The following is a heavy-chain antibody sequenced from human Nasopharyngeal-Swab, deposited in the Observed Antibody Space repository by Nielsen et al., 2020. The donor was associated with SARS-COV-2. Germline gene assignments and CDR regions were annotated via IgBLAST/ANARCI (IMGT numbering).Heavy chain of an antibody. D-gene: IGHD2-21*01. CDR2: ISSSSSSTI. Sequence: GGSLRLSCAASGFTFSSYSMNWVRQAPGKGLEWVSSISSSSSSTIYYADSVKGRFTISRDNAKNSLYLQMNSLRAEDTAVYYCARTWGQTHIVDNGYYGMDVWGQGTMVTVSS. V-gene: IGHV3-48*04. J-gene: IGHJ6*02. CDR3: ARTWGQTHIVDNGYYGMDV. CDR1: GFTFSSYS.